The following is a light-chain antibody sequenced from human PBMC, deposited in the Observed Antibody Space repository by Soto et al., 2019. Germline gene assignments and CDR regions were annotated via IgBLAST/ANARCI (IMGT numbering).Light chain of an antibody. J-gene: IGLJ2*01. CDR1: SSDVGGYNY. Sequence: ALTQPASVSGSPGQSITISCTGASSDVGGYNYVSWYQQHPGKAPKLMIYDVSNRPSGVSNRFSGSKSDNTASLTISGLQGEDEADYYCSSYTISSVVFGGGTKLTVL. CDR2: DVS. V-gene: IGLV2-14*03. CDR3: SSYTISSVV.